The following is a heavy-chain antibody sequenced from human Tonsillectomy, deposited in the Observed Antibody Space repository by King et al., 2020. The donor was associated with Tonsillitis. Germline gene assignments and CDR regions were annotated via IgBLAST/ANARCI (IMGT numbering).Heavy chain of an antibody. Sequence: QLVQSGGEVKKPGSSVKVSCKSSGGTFSTLAISWVRQAPGKGREWMGGIILIFGTTHYAQKFQGRATITANESTSTAYMELRSLRSEDTAAYYCASDDIVVVPAAIGGYYYYGMDVWGQGTTVTVPS. CDR1: GGTFSTLA. D-gene: IGHD2-2*02. V-gene: IGHV1-69*12. CDR3: ASDDIVVVPAAIGGYYYYGMDV. CDR2: IILIFGTT. J-gene: IGHJ6*02.